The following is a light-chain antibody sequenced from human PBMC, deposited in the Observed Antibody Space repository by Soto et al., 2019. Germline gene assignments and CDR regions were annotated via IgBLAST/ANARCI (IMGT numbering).Light chain of an antibody. J-gene: IGKJ3*01. CDR3: QEYSKWPLFT. V-gene: IGKV3-15*01. Sequence: EIVVTQSPGILSVSPGDRATLSCRASQSVSTNLAWYQQKPGQAPTLLIYAASTRATGIPARFTGSGSGTDFTLTIASPQSEDFAVYYCQEYSKWPLFTFGPGTRVDIK. CDR1: QSVSTN. CDR2: AAS.